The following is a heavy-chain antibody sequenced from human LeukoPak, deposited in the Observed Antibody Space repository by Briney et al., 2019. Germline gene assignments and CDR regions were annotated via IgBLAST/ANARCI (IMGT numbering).Heavy chain of an antibody. Sequence: GGSLRLSCAASGFTFSSYDMSWVRQAPGKRLEWVSAISGSGGSTYYADSVKGRFTISRDNSKNTLYLQMNSLRAEDTAVYYCAKSLWGATRPFDYWGQGTLVTVSS. CDR2: ISGSGGST. V-gene: IGHV3-23*01. CDR3: AKSLWGATRPFDY. CDR1: GFTFSSYD. J-gene: IGHJ4*02. D-gene: IGHD5-12*01.